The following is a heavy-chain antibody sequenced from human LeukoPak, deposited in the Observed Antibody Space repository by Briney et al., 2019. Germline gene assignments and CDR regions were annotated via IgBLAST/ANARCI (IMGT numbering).Heavy chain of an antibody. CDR3: ARVDSSGWPYYFDY. J-gene: IGHJ4*02. CDR2: IYYSGST. D-gene: IGHD6-19*01. CDR1: GGSISSGDYY. V-gene: IGHV4-61*08. Sequence: SQTLSLTCTVSGGSISSGDYYWSWIRQPPGKGLECIGYIYYSGSTNYNPSLKSRVTISVDTSKNQFSLKLSSVTAADTAAYYCARVDSSGWPYYFDYWRQGTLVIVSS.